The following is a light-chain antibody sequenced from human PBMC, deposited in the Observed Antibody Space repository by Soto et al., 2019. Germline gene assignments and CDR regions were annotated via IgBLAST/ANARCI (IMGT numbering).Light chain of an antibody. CDR2: GAS. CDR3: QQYNNWPTST. Sequence: EIVMTQSPATLSVSPGERATLSCRASQSVSSNLAWYQQKPGQAPRLLIYGASTRSTGIPARFSGSGAGTEFTLTISSLQSEDFAVYYCQQYNNWPTSTFGQGNKLEIK. V-gene: IGKV3-15*01. J-gene: IGKJ2*01. CDR1: QSVSSN.